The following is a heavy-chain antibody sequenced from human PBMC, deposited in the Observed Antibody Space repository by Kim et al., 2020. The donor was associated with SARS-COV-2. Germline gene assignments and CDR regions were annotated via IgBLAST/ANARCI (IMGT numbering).Heavy chain of an antibody. CDR1: GGSISSYY. D-gene: IGHD2-2*01. V-gene: IGHV4-59*08. CDR3: STWSKYYYYGMDV. Sequence: ETLSLTCTVSGGSISSYYWSWIRQPPGKGLEWIGYIYYSGSTNYNPSLKSRVTISVDTSKNQFSLKLSSVTAADTAVYYCSTWSKYYYYGMDVWGQGTTVTVSS. J-gene: IGHJ6*02. CDR2: IYYSGST.